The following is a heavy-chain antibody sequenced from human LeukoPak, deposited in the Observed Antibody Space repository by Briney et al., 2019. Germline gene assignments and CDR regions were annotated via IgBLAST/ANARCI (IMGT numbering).Heavy chain of an antibody. CDR2: IYYSGST. J-gene: IGHJ3*02. V-gene: IGHV4-59*08. Sequence: SETLSLTCTVSGRSISSYYWSWIRQPPGKGLEWIGYIYYSGSTNYNPSLKSRVTISVDTSKNQCSLKLSSVTAADTAVYYCARHRSSGSYHDAFDIWGQGTMVTVSS. D-gene: IGHD1-26*01. CDR1: GRSISSYY. CDR3: ARHRSSGSYHDAFDI.